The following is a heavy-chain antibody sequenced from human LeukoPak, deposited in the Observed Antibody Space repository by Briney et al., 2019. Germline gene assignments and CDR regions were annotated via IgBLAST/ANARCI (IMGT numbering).Heavy chain of an antibody. V-gene: IGHV3-7*01. D-gene: IGHD2-8*01. CDR3: VRDTYGPSDC. J-gene: IGHJ4*02. CDR2: IREDGNKK. CDR1: GFTFSSPA. Sequence: GGSLRLSCAASGFTFSSPAMSWVRQAPGKGLEWVANIREDGNKKYYVKSVKGRFTISRDNAKNSLYLQMDSLRVEDTAVYYCVRDTYGPSDCWGQGTLVTVSS.